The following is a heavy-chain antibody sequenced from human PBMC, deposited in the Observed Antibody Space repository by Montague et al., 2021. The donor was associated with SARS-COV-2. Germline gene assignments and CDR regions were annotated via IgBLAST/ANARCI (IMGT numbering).Heavy chain of an antibody. CDR2: IXXXXDX. CDR1: GFSLSTSGMC. CDR3: AREYSSGVYFDY. J-gene: IGHJ4*02. D-gene: IGHD6-19*01. V-gene: IGHV2-70*11. Sequence: VKPTQTLTLTCTFSGFSLSTSGMCVSWIRQPPGKALEWLARIXXXXDXYYSTSLKTRLTISKDTSKNQVVLTMTNMDPVDTATYYCAREYSSGVYFDYWGQGTLVTVSS.